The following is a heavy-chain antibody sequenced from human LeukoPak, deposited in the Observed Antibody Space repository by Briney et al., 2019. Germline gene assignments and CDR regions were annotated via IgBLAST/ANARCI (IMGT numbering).Heavy chain of an antibody. CDR1: GFTFSDYY. D-gene: IGHD3-22*01. CDR3: ARNFYWGYDSRRESFDY. CDR2: ISSSGSTI. J-gene: IGHJ4*02. Sequence: GGSLRLSCAASGFTFSDYYMSWIRQAPGKGLEWVSYISSSGSTIYYAGSVKGRFTISRDNAKNSLYLQMNSLRAEDTAVYYCARNFYWGYDSRRESFDYWGQGTLVTVSS. V-gene: IGHV3-11*04.